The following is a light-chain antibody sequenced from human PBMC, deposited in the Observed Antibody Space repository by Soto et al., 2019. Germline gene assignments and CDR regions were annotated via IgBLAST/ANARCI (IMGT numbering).Light chain of an antibody. CDR2: RAS. CDR1: QSLSDW. J-gene: IGKJ4*01. Sequence: DIQLTQSPSTLSASVGDRVTITCRASQSLSDWLAWYQQIPGTAPKLLIYRASSLEGGVPSRFSGSGSGTEFTLTISSLQPDDFATYYCQQYDTYPLTFGGGTKVEIK. V-gene: IGKV1-5*03. CDR3: QQYDTYPLT.